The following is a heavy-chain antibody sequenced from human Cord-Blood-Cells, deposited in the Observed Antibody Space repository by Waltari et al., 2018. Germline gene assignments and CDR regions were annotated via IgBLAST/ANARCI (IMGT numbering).Heavy chain of an antibody. CDR1: GYSISSGYY. Sequence: QVQLQESGPGLVKPSETLSLTCAVSGYSISSGYYWGWIRQPPGKGLEWIGIIYHSGSTYYNPSLKSRVTISVDTSKNQFSLKLSSVTAADTAVYYCARVNYDFWSGYAFDIWGQGTMVTVSS. V-gene: IGHV4-38-2*01. CDR3: ARVNYDFWSGYAFDI. J-gene: IGHJ3*02. D-gene: IGHD3-3*01. CDR2: IYHSGST.